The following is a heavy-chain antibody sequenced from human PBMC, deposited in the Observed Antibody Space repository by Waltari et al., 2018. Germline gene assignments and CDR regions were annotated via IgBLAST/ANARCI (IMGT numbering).Heavy chain of an antibody. J-gene: IGHJ4*02. V-gene: IGHV3-33*01. Sequence: QVQLLESGGGVVQPGRSLRLSCAASGFTFSRYGLHWVRQPPGTGLEWVAVIWYDGSNKYYADSVKGRFTISRDNSKNTLYLQMNSLRAEDTAVYYCARPLGIAARRSSWAPVYWGQGTLVTVSS. CDR1: GFTFSRYG. D-gene: IGHD6-6*01. CDR2: IWYDGSNK. CDR3: ARPLGIAARRSSWAPVY.